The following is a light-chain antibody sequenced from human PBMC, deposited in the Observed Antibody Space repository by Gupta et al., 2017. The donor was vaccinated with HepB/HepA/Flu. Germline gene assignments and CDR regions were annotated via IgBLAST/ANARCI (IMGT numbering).Light chain of an antibody. CDR2: DAS. CDR1: QGIDTY. V-gene: IGKV1-9*01. J-gene: IGKJ2*01. Sequence: DIQLTQSPSFLSASVGYRVTISCRASQGIDTYLAWYQQKAGRAPNVLIYDASTLQSGVPSRFSGSGSGTEFTLTISSRQPEDFVTYYCQHRKDSPSTFGRGTKMDIK. CDR3: QHRKDSPST.